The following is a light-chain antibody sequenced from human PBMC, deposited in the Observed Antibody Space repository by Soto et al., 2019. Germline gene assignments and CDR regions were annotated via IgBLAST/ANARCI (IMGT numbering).Light chain of an antibody. Sequence: DIEMTQSPSTLSASVGDRATITCRASQSISSSLAWYQQKPGKAPKLLIYDASSMESGIPSRFSGSGSGTEFTLTISSLQPDDFAIYYCQQYNSYPSTFGQGTKVEIK. CDR1: QSISSS. CDR3: QQYNSYPST. V-gene: IGKV1-5*01. CDR2: DAS. J-gene: IGKJ2*01.